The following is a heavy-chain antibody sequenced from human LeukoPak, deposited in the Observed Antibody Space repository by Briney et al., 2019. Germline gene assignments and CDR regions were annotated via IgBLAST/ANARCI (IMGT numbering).Heavy chain of an antibody. V-gene: IGHV3-20*04. J-gene: IGHJ3*02. CDR2: INWNGGST. Sequence: GGSLRLSCAASGFTFDDYGRKWVRQAPGKGLEWVSGINWNGGSTGYADSVKGRFTISRDNAKNSLYLQMNSLRAEDTALYYCARVRVVWKLYDAFDIWGQGTKVTVSS. D-gene: IGHD1-1*01. CDR1: GFTFDDYG. CDR3: ARVRVVWKLYDAFDI.